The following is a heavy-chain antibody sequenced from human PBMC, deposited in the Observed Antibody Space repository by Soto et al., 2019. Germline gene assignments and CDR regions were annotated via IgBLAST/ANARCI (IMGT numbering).Heavy chain of an antibody. Sequence: QVQLVQSGAEVKKPGASVKVSCKASGYTFTSYGISWVRQAPGQGLEWMGWISAYNGNTNYAQKRQGRVTMTTDTSTSTAYMELRYLTSEDTTVYYCARALRYYDILTGQYYYYGMDVWGQGTTVTVSS. CDR1: GYTFTSYG. J-gene: IGHJ6*02. CDR2: ISAYNGNT. D-gene: IGHD3-9*01. V-gene: IGHV1-18*01. CDR3: ARALRYYDILTGQYYYYGMDV.